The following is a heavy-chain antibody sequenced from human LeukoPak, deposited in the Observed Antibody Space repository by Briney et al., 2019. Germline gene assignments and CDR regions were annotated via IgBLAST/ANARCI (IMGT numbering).Heavy chain of an antibody. V-gene: IGHV3-7*01. D-gene: IGHD3-10*01. CDR2: IKEDGSEK. CDR3: ALNPDYYGSGSFDY. CDR1: GFTFSSYW. J-gene: IGHJ4*02. Sequence: GGSLRLSCAASGFTFSSYWMSWVRQAPGKGLEWVADIKEDGSEKYYVNSVKGRFTISRDNAKNSLYLQMNSLRAEDTAVYYCALNPDYYGSGSFDYWGQGTLVTVSS.